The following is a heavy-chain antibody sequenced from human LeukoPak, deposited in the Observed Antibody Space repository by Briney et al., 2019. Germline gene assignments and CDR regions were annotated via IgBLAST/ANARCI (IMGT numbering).Heavy chain of an antibody. Sequence: KSSETLSLTCAVYGGSFSGYFWSWIRQAPEKGLEWIGEIKHSGSPDYNPSLKSRVTISIDTSKNQLSLKVSSVTAADTAVYYCVREREQRDKRQYATGYDYWGQGTLVTVSS. CDR1: GGSFSGYF. CDR2: IKHSGSP. V-gene: IGHV4-34*01. D-gene: IGHD2-2*01. CDR3: VREREQRDKRQYATGYDY. J-gene: IGHJ4*02.